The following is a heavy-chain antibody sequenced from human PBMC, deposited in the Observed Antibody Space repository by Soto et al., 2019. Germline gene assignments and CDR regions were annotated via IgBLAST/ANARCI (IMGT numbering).Heavy chain of an antibody. J-gene: IGHJ4*02. Sequence: PGGSLRLSCAASGFTFSNYAMHWVRQAPGKGLVWVSSISGSGGTTYYADSVKGRFTISRDNSKNTLYLQMNSLRAEDTAVYYCAKGRRYCSSTSCPFDYWGQGTLVTVSS. CDR2: ISGSGGTT. V-gene: IGHV3-23*01. CDR3: AKGRRYCSSTSCPFDY. D-gene: IGHD2-2*01. CDR1: GFTFSNYA.